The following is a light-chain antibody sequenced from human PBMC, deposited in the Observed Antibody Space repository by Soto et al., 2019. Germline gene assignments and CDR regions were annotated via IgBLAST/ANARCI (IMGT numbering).Light chain of an antibody. CDR2: EAS. J-gene: IGKJ1*01. CDR1: QSISGS. Sequence: DIQMTQSPSTLSASVGDRVTITCRASQSISGSLAWYQQKPGKAPKLLISEASNLKSGVPSRFSGSGSGTEYTLTISSLQPDDSESYYCQQSNGYWTFGQGTRVEIK. V-gene: IGKV1-5*03. CDR3: QQSNGYWT.